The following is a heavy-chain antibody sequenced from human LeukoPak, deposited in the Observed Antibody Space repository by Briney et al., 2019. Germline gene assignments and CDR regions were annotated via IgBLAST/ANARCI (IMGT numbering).Heavy chain of an antibody. V-gene: IGHV1-69*13. D-gene: IGHD2-8*01. CDR2: IIPIFGTA. J-gene: IGHJ2*01. Sequence: SVKVSCKASGGTFSSYAISWVRQAPGQGLEWMGGIIPIFGTANYTQKFQGRVTITADESTSTAYMELSSLRSEDTAVYYCARVVGYCTNGVCRQRYFDLWGRGTLVTVSS. CDR3: ARVVGYCTNGVCRQRYFDL. CDR1: GGTFSSYA.